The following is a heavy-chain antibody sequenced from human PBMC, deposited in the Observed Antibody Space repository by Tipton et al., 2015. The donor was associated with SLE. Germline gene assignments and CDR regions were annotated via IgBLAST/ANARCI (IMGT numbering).Heavy chain of an antibody. D-gene: IGHD2-15*01. Sequence: TLSLTCTVSGGSIRNYFWHWIRQSPGKGLEWIGYVYDSGTTKYNPSLKSRLTISVDTSKSHFSLKLSSATAADTAVYYCARDTRLRPFDYWGQGTLVTVSS. V-gene: IGHV4-59*12. CDR1: GGSIRNYF. CDR2: VYDSGTT. CDR3: ARDTRLRPFDY. J-gene: IGHJ4*02.